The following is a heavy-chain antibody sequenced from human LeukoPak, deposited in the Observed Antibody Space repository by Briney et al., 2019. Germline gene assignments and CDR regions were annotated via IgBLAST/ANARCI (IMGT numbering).Heavy chain of an antibody. CDR3: ATSRYDSSGYYGIIGY. D-gene: IGHD3-22*01. J-gene: IGHJ4*02. CDR1: GFTFSTYS. Sequence: GGSLRLSCAASGFTFSTYSINWVRQAPGKGLEWVSSISSSSSYIYYADSVKGRFTISRDNAKNSLYLQMNSLRAEDTAVYYCATSRYDSSGYYGIIGYWGQGTLVTVSS. CDR2: ISSSSSYI. V-gene: IGHV3-21*01.